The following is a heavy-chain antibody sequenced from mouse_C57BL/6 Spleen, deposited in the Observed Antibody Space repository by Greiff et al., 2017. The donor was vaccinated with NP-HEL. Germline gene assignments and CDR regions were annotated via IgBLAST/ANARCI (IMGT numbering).Heavy chain of an antibody. Sequence: VQLQQSGPELVKPGASVKMSCKASGYTFTDYNMHWVKQSHGKSLEWIGYINPNNGGTSYNQKFKGKATLTVNKSSSTAYMELRSLTSEDSAVYYCARGYYGSSYFDYWGQGTTLTVSS. CDR2: INPNNGGT. CDR1: GYTFTDYN. V-gene: IGHV1-22*01. CDR3: ARGYYGSSYFDY. D-gene: IGHD1-1*01. J-gene: IGHJ2*01.